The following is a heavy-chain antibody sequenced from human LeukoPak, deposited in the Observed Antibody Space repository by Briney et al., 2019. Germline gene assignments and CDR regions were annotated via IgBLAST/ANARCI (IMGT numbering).Heavy chain of an antibody. Sequence: GGSLRLSCTASGFTIRSYWMSWVGQAPGKGLEWVSAISSDSRYIYHADSVKGRFTTSRENAKNSLYLQMNSLRVEDTAVYYCATIWSPSGDLRQLKVGHYMHVWGKGTTVTVSS. V-gene: IGHV3-21*06. CDR2: ISSDSRYI. CDR1: GFTIRSYW. D-gene: IGHD1-1*01. J-gene: IGHJ6*03. CDR3: ATIWSPSGDLRQLKVGHYMHV.